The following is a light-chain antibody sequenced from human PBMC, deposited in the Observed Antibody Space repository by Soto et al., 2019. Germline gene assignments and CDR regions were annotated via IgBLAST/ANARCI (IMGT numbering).Light chain of an antibody. CDR2: EVN. J-gene: IGLJ1*01. CDR3: CSYAGTVAYV. Sequence: SGLTHAVSVAGAPCHASTIIKAGNGSFVGAYNLVSWYQQHPGKAPKLIICEVNTRPSGISNRFSGSKSGDTASLTISGLQAEDEADYFCCSYAGTVAYVFGTGTKVTVL. V-gene: IGLV2-23*02. CDR1: GSFVGAYNL.